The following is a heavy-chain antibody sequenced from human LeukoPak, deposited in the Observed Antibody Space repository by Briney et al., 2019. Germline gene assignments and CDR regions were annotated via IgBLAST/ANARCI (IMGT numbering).Heavy chain of an antibody. CDR2: SRSKANSYAT. CDR3: TIHVVVTANNDY. CDR1: GFAFSGSA. V-gene: IGHV3-73*01. D-gene: IGHD2-21*02. Sequence: PGGSLRLSCAASGFAFSGSAMHWVRQASGKGLEWVGGSRSKANSYATAYAASVKGRFTISRDDSKNTAYLQMNSLKTEDTAVYYCTIHVVVTANNDYWGQGTLVTVSS. J-gene: IGHJ4*02.